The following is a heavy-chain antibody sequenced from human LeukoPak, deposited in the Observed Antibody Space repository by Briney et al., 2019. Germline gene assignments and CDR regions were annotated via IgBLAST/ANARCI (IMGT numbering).Heavy chain of an antibody. D-gene: IGHD5-12*01. V-gene: IGHV1-2*02. Sequence: ASVKVSCKASGYTFTGHYMHWVRQAPGQGLEWMGWINPNSGGTNYAQKFQGRVTMTRDTSISTAYMELSRLRSDDTAVYYCARARGYSGYVPSELDYWGQGTLVTVSS. CDR3: ARARGYSGYVPSELDY. CDR1: GYTFTGHY. CDR2: INPNSGGT. J-gene: IGHJ4*02.